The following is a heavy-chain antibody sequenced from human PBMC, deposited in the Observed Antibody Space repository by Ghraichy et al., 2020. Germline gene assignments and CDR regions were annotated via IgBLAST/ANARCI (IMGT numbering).Heavy chain of an antibody. V-gene: IGHV1-2*02. J-gene: IGHJ6*02. Sequence: ASVKLSCKASGYTFTGYYMHWVRQAPGQGLEWMGWINPNSGGTNYAQKFQGRVTMTRDTSISTAYMELSRLRSDDTAVYYCARAEYYDFWSGYYQGADYYYGMDVWGQGTTVTVSS. CDR2: INPNSGGT. CDR3: ARAEYYDFWSGYYQGADYYYGMDV. D-gene: IGHD3-3*01. CDR1: GYTFTGYY.